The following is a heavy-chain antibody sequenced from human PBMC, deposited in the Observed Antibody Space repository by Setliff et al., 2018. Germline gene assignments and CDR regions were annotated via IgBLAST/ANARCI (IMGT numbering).Heavy chain of an antibody. CDR3: ARIAEYDTLDI. V-gene: IGHV3-64*01. CDR1: GFTFSSHW. Sequence: PGGSLRLSCAASGFTFSSHWMTWVRQAPGKGLEYVSAISSNGGRLSYANSVKGRFTISRDVSTNTLYLQMGSLRVEDTAVYYCARIAEYDTLDIWGQGTMVTVSS. J-gene: IGHJ3*02. CDR2: ISSNGGRL.